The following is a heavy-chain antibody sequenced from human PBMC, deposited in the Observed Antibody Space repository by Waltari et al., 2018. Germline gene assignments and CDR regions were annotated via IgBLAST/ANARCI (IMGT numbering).Heavy chain of an antibody. V-gene: IGHV1-69*06. CDR2: IIPIFGTA. CDR3: ARGNPPDYSNYVRGGLDY. J-gene: IGHJ4*02. CDR1: GGTFSSYA. D-gene: IGHD4-4*01. Sequence: QVQLVQSGAEVKKPGSSVKVSCKASGGTFSSYAISWVRQAPGPGLEWMGRIIPIFGTANYAQKFQGRVTITADKSTSTAYMELSSLRSEDTAVYYCARGNPPDYSNYVRGGLDYWGQGTLVTVSS.